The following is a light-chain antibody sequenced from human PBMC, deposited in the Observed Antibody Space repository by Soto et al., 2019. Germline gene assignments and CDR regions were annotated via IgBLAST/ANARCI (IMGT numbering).Light chain of an antibody. CDR3: HQTHSLPQT. V-gene: IGKV1-39*01. J-gene: IGKJ1*01. CDR1: QSITTY. CDR2: GAS. Sequence: DIQMTQSPSFLSASVWDRVTITCRASQSITTYLNWYQQKPGKAPRLLMYGASNLQSGVPSRFSGSGSGTEFTLTISSLQPDDFATYFCHQTHSLPQTFGHGTKVDIK.